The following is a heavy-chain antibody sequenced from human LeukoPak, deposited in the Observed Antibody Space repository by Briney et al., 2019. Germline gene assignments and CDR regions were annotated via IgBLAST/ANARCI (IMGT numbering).Heavy chain of an antibody. CDR1: GGSISSSSYY. J-gene: IGHJ3*02. Sequence: PSETLSLTCTVSGGSISSSSYYWSWIRQPPGKGLEWSGYIYYSGSTNYNPSLKSRVTISVDTSKNQFSLKLSSVTAADTAVYYCARDFRLYDILTGYYAPHAFDIWGQGTMVTVSS. V-gene: IGHV4-61*01. D-gene: IGHD3-9*01. CDR2: IYYSGST. CDR3: ARDFRLYDILTGYYAPHAFDI.